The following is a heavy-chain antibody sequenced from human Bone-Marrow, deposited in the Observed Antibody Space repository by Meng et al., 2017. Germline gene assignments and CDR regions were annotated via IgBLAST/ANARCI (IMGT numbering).Heavy chain of an antibody. J-gene: IGHJ4*02. CDR3: ARDEDISAAGKLFGDY. V-gene: IGHV1-2*06. CDR2: INPKSGDT. D-gene: IGHD6-25*01. Sequence: ASVKVSCKASGYTFPDYWLHWVRRAPGQGREWMGRINPKSGDTHYAQKFQARVTMTGDTSISTAYMELSGLRSDDTAMYYCARDEDISAAGKLFGDYWGQGTLVTVSS. CDR1: GYTFPDYW.